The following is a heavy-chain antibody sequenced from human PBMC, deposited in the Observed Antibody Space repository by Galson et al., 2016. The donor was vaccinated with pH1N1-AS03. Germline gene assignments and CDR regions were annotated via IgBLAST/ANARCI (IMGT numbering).Heavy chain of an antibody. CDR3: TRGGTYSSSSPAYFGY. CDR2: IYYNGPA. Sequence: SETLSLTCTVSGGSITNYYWTWIRQPPGKGLEWIGYIYYNGPANYNPSLNGRVTISADTSKKQFFLNLTSVTAADTAVYFCTRGGTYSSSSPAYFGYWGQGTLVTVSS. J-gene: IGHJ4*02. V-gene: IGHV4-59*01. D-gene: IGHD6-6*01. CDR1: GGSITNYY.